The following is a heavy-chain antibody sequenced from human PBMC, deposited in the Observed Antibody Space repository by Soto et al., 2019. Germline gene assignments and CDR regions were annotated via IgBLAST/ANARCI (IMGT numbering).Heavy chain of an antibody. CDR1: GGSISSSNW. CDR3: ARAEDSSSSGYIAY. J-gene: IGHJ4*02. V-gene: IGHV4-4*02. CDR2: IYHSGST. D-gene: IGHD6-6*01. Sequence: SETLSLTCAVSGGSISSSNWWSWVRQPPGKVLEWIGEIYHSGSTNYNPSLKSRVAISVDKSKNQFSLKLSSVTAADTAVYYCARAEDSSSSGYIAYWGQGTLVTVSS.